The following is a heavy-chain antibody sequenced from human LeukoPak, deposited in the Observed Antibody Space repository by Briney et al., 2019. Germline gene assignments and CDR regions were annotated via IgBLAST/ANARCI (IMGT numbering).Heavy chain of an antibody. V-gene: IGHV3-30-3*01. Sequence: PGGSLRLSCAASGFTFSSYAMHWVRQAPGKGLEWVAVISYDGSNKYYADSVKGRFTISRDNSKNTLYPQMNSLRAEDTAVYYCARDAPVGLGGLDYWGQGTLVTVSS. J-gene: IGHJ4*02. CDR2: ISYDGSNK. D-gene: IGHD2-2*03. CDR3: ARDAPVGLGGLDY. CDR1: GFTFSSYA.